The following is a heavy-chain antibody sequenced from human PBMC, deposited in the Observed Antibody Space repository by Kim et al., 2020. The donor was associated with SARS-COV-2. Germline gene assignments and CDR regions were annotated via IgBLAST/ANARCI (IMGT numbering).Heavy chain of an antibody. CDR3: ARTTTY. V-gene: IGHV4-31*02. Sequence: YSGGTYSNPSLKSRVTISVDTSKNQFSLKLSSVTAADTAVYYCARTTTYWGQGTLVTVSS. J-gene: IGHJ4*02. CDR2: YSGGT. D-gene: IGHD4-17*01.